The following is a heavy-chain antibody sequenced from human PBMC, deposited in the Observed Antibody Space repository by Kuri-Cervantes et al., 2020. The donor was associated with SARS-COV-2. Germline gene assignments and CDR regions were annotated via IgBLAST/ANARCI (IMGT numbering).Heavy chain of an antibody. Sequence: ASVKVSCKASGYTFTGYYMHWVRQAPGQGLEWMGWINPNSSGTNYAQKFQGWVTMTRDTSISTAYMELSRLRSDDTAVYYCARDPGYSSSSVYYYYGMDVWGQGTTVTVSS. V-gene: IGHV1-2*04. J-gene: IGHJ6*02. CDR3: ARDPGYSSSSVYYYYGMDV. CDR2: INPNSSGT. D-gene: IGHD6-6*01. CDR1: GYTFTGYY.